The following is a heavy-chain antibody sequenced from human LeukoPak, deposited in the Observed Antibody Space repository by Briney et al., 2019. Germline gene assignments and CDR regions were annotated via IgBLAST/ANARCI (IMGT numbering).Heavy chain of an antibody. Sequence: GGSLRLSCVVSGFNVSSNYVSWVRQAPGKGLEWVSAISGSGGSTYYADSVKGRFTISRDNSKNTLYLQMNSLRAEDTAVYSCAKVPYSSGWYPGDYWGQGTLVTVSS. V-gene: IGHV3-23*01. CDR3: AKVPYSSGWYPGDY. CDR2: ISGSGGST. D-gene: IGHD6-19*01. CDR1: GFNVSSNY. J-gene: IGHJ4*02.